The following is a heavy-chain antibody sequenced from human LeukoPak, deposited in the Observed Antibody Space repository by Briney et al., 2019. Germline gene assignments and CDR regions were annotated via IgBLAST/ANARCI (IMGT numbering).Heavy chain of an antibody. V-gene: IGHV3-11*01. CDR2: LSSSGSTI. D-gene: IGHD1-7*01. J-gene: IGHJ3*02. Sequence: GGSLRLSCAASGFTFSDYYMIWISHAPGKGLEWVSYLSSSGSTIYYADSVKGRFTISRDNAKNSLYLQMNSLRAEDTAVYYCARGTTTYAFDIWGQGTMVTVSS. CDR1: GFTFSDYY. CDR3: ARGTTTYAFDI.